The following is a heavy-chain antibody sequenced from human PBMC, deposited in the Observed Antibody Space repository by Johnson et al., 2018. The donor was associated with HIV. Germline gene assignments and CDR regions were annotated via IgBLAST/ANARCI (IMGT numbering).Heavy chain of an antibody. CDR3: ARDLVRASHAFDI. CDR1: GFTFSSYG. V-gene: IGHV3-30*03. J-gene: IGHJ3*02. D-gene: IGHD2-8*02. Sequence: QVQLVESGGGVVQPGRSLRLSCVASGFTFSSYGMHWVRQAPGKGLEWVAFISYDGSNKYFTDSVRGRFTISRDNSKNTLYLQMNSLRAEDTSVYYCARDLVRASHAFDIWGQGTMVTVSS. CDR2: ISYDGSNK.